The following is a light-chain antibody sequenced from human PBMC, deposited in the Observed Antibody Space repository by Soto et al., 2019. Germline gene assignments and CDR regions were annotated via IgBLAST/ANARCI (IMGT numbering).Light chain of an antibody. V-gene: IGLV2-14*01. CDR3: SSYTTAFFYV. CDR1: SSDIGAFKY. Sequence: QSVLTQPASVSGSPGQSITISCTGSSSDIGAFKYVAWYQQHPGKAPKLIIHGVTNRPSGVSSRFSGSKSDYTASLTISGLQAEDEADYYCSSYTTAFFYVFGTGTKVTVL. CDR2: GVT. J-gene: IGLJ1*01.